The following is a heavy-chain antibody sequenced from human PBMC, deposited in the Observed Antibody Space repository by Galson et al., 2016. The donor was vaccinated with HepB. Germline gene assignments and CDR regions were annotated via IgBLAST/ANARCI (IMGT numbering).Heavy chain of an antibody. V-gene: IGHV4-61*02. Sequence: TLSLTCIVSGGSFSSGSYYWNWIRQPAGKGLEWTGRIHSSGGTNYNPSLRSRVTISLDTSKNRFSLRLSSVTAADTAVYYCARGTDHYAMDVWGKGTKVT. CDR3: ARGTDHYAMDV. CDR1: GGSFSSGSYY. CDR2: IHSSGGT. J-gene: IGHJ6*04.